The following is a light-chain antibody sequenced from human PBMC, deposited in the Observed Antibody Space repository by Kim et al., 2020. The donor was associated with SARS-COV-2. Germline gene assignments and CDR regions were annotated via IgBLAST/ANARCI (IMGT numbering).Light chain of an antibody. CDR3: HVWDSSTDPGG. CDR2: YDT. V-gene: IGLV3-21*04. Sequence: SYELTQPPSVSVAPGKTARITCGGNIIDNKSVHWYQQRPGQATVLAVFYDTDRPAGIPERFSGSNSGDTATPIITRVEAGEEADYYCHVWDSSTDPGGFGGGTQLTVL. J-gene: IGLJ3*02. CDR1: IIDNKS.